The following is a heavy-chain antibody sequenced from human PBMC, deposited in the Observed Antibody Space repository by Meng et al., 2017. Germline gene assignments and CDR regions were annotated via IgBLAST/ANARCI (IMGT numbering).Heavy chain of an antibody. CDR3: ARVLGSSGWFVDY. V-gene: IGHV4-4*02. CDR2: IYHSGST. Sequence: GSLRLSCGVSGGSISSRNWWSWVRQPPGKGLEWIGEIYHSGSTNYNSSLKSRVTISIDKSKNQFSLKLSSVTAADTAVYYCARVLGSSGWFVDYWGQGTLVTVSS. D-gene: IGHD6-19*01. CDR1: GGSISSRNW. J-gene: IGHJ4*02.